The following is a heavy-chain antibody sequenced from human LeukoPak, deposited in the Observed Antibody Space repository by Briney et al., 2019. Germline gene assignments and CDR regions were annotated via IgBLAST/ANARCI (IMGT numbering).Heavy chain of an antibody. CDR3: ARRHYYDSSQFDP. CDR2: IYYSGST. D-gene: IGHD3-22*01. J-gene: IGHJ5*02. Sequence: PSETLSLTCTVSGGSISSYYWGWIRQPPGKGLEWIGYIYYSGSTNYNPSLKSRVTISVDTSKNQFSLKLSSVTAADTAVYYCARRHYYDSSQFDPWGQGTLVTVSS. CDR1: GGSISSYY. V-gene: IGHV4-59*08.